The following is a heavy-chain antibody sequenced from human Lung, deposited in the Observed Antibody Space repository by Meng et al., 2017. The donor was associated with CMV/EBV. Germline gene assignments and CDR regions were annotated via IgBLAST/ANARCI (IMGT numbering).Heavy chain of an antibody. Sequence: GSLRLSCAVYGGSFSDYYWSWIRQPPGKELEWIGEINHSGSTNYNPSLKSRVTISVDTSKNQFSLKVSSVTAADTAVYYCARGEGCGWNDRGGWFDPWGQRXLVTVSS. CDR1: GGSFSDYY. CDR2: INHSGST. D-gene: IGHD1-1*01. V-gene: IGHV4-34*01. CDR3: ARGEGCGWNDRGGWFDP. J-gene: IGHJ5*02.